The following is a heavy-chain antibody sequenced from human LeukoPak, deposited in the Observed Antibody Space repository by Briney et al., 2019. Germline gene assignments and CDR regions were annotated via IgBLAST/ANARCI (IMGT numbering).Heavy chain of an antibody. D-gene: IGHD1-7*01. Sequence: SETLSLTCTVSGGSISSSSYYWGWIRQPPGKGLEWIGSIFYSGSAYYNPSLKSRVAISVDTSKNQFSLKLSSVTAADTAVYYCARQGGTLNCFDPWGQGTLVTVSS. V-gene: IGHV4-39*01. CDR3: ARQGGTLNCFDP. CDR1: GGSISSSSYY. J-gene: IGHJ5*02. CDR2: IFYSGSA.